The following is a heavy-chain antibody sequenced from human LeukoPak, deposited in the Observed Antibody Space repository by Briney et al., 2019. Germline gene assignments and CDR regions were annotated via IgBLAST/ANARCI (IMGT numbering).Heavy chain of an antibody. D-gene: IGHD6-13*01. CDR1: GGTFSSYA. Sequence: ASVKVSCKASGGTFSSYAISWVRQAPGQGLEWMGGIIPIFGTANYAQKFQGRVTITADESTSTAYMELSSLRSEDTAVYYCAKELLAASYYYYYYGMDVWGQGTTVTVSS. J-gene: IGHJ6*02. CDR3: AKELLAASYYYYYYGMDV. CDR2: IIPIFGTA. V-gene: IGHV1-69*13.